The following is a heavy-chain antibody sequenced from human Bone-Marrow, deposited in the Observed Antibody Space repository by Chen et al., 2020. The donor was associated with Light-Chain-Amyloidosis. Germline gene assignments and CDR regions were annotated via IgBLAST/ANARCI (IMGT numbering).Heavy chain of an antibody. D-gene: IGHD6-13*01. CDR2: ISYDGSNK. J-gene: IGHJ6*02. CDR1: GFTFSSYA. CDR3: ARGGIATFYYYYYGMDV. V-gene: IGHV3-30*01. Sequence: QVQLVESGGGVVQPGRSLRLSCAASGFTFSSYAMHWVRQAPGKGLEGVAVISYDGSNKYYADSMKGRFTISRDNSKNTLYLQMNSLRAEDTAVYYCARGGIATFYYYYYGMDVWGQGTTVTVSS.